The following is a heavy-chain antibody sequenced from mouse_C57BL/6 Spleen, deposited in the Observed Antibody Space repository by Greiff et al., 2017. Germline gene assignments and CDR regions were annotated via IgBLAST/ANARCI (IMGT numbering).Heavy chain of an antibody. CDR3: ARGGYYVDWYFDV. Sequence: QVQLQQSGAELVRPGASVKLSCKASGYTFTDYYINWVKQRPGQGLEGIARIYPGSGNTYYNEKFKGKATLTAEKSSSTAYMQLSSLTSEDSAVYFCARGGYYVDWYFDVWGTGTTVTVSS. V-gene: IGHV1-76*01. CDR1: GYTFTDYY. CDR2: IYPGSGNT. J-gene: IGHJ1*03. D-gene: IGHD2-3*01.